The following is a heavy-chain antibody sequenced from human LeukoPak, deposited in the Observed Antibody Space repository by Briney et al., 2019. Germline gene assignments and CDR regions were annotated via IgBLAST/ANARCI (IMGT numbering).Heavy chain of an antibody. CDR3: AREDSSVWNANY. Sequence: PEWSLRLSCVASGFTFSGHGMHWVRQALGKGLEWVALIWYDGSKRYYADSVKGRFTISRDDSKNTLYLQMNNLGAEDTAVYYCAREDSSVWNANYWGLGTLVTVSS. CDR1: GFTFSGHG. D-gene: IGHD6-19*01. CDR2: IWYDGSKR. J-gene: IGHJ4*02. V-gene: IGHV3-33*01.